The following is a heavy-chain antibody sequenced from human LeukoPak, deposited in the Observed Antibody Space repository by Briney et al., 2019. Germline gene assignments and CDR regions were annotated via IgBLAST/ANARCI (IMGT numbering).Heavy chain of an antibody. Sequence: SETLSLTCTVSGGSISSYYWSWIRQPPGKGLEWIGYIYYSGSTNYNPSLKSRVTMSVDTSKNQFSLKLSSVTAADTAVYYCARDPSYYGSGSYYDYWGQGTLVTVSS. CDR1: GGSISSYY. CDR3: ARDPSYYGSGSYYDY. J-gene: IGHJ4*02. V-gene: IGHV4-59*12. CDR2: IYYSGST. D-gene: IGHD3-10*01.